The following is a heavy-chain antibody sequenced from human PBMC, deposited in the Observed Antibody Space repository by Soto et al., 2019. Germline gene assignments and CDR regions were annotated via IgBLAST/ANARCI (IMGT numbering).Heavy chain of an antibody. CDR3: AKPGGSTSCYTGIPCERSWFDP. CDR1: EFTFSSYA. V-gene: IGHV3-23*01. D-gene: IGHD2-2*02. Sequence: GGSLRLSCAASEFTFSSYAMSWVRQAPGKGLEWVSAISGSGGSTYYADSVKGRFTISRDNSKNTLYLQMNSLRAEDTAVYYCAKPGGSTSCYTGIPCERSWFDPWGQGTLVTVSS. CDR2: ISGSGGST. J-gene: IGHJ5*02.